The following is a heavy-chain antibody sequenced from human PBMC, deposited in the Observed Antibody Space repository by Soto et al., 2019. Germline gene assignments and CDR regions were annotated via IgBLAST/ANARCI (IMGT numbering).Heavy chain of an antibody. V-gene: IGHV4-31*03. J-gene: IGHJ4*02. CDR1: GGSISSGGYY. Sequence: PSETLSLTCTVSGGSISSGGYYWSWIRQHPGKGLEWIGYIYYSGSTYYNPSLKSRVTISVDTSKNQSSLKLSSVTAADTAVYYCARHTPAISISDHWGQGTLVTVSS. CDR3: ARHTPAISISDH. CDR2: IYYSGST. D-gene: IGHD2-15*01.